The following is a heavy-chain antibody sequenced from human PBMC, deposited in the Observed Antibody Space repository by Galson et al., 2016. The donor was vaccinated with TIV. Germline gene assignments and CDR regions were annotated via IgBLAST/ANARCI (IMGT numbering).Heavy chain of an antibody. CDR3: ARDGIDGMDV. CDR1: GYSVSSGYY. D-gene: IGHD3-3*02. Sequence: SETLSLTCAVSGYSVSSGYYWGWVRQPPGKGLEWIGDISHRGSPNYSPSLKSRGTISEDPSNNKVSLILSSVTAADTAVYFCARDGIDGMDVWGPGTTVIVSS. V-gene: IGHV4-38-2*02. J-gene: IGHJ6*02. CDR2: ISHRGSP.